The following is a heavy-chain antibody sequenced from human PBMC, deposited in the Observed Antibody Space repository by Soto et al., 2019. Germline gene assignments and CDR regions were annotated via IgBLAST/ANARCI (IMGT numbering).Heavy chain of an antibody. D-gene: IGHD3-3*01. CDR1: GGSISSYY. CDR2: IYYSGIT. CDR3: PRVLFGRETCFDP. Sequence: QVQLQESGPGLVKPSETLSLTCTVSGGSISSYYWSWIRQPPGKGLEWIGYIYYSGITNYNPSLKSGVTISVDTSKNQCSLKLSSVTAADTAGYYCPRVLFGRETCFDPWGQGTLVTVSS. V-gene: IGHV4-59*01. J-gene: IGHJ5*02.